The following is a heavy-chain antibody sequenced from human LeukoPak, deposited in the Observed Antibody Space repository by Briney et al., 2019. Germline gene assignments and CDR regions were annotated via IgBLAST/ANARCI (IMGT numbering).Heavy chain of an antibody. J-gene: IGHJ5*02. Sequence: GGSLRLSCAASGFTFSNYWIHWVRQAPGKGLVWVSRIDNAGSITTYADSVKGRFTISRDNAKNSLYLQMNSLRAEDTAVYYCARDLGSGSYYTNWFDPWGQGTLVTVSS. D-gene: IGHD3-10*01. CDR2: IDNAGSIT. CDR3: ARDLGSGSYYTNWFDP. V-gene: IGHV3-74*03. CDR1: GFTFSNYW.